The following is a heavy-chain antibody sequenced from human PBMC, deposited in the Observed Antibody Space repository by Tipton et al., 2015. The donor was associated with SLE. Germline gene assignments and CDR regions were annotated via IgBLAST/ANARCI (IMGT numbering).Heavy chain of an antibody. CDR3: ARVPAFYYYYMDV. Sequence: QLVQSGGGLVKPGGSLRLSCAASGFTFSSYSMNWVRQAPGKGLEWVSSISSSSSYIYYADSVKGRFTISRDNAKNSLYLQMNSLRAEDTAVYYCARVPAFYYYYMDVWGKGTTVTVSS. V-gene: IGHV3-21*03. CDR1: GFTFSSYS. CDR2: ISSSSSYI. D-gene: IGHD2-2*01. J-gene: IGHJ6*03.